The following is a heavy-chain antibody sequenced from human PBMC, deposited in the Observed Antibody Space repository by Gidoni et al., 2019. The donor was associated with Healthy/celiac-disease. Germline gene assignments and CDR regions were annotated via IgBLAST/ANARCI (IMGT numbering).Heavy chain of an antibody. CDR2: IYPGDSDT. V-gene: IGHV5-51*01. CDR1: GYRFTSYW. J-gene: IGHJ4*02. D-gene: IGHD6-13*01. CDR3: ARLQMGIAAAGEEFDY. Sequence: EVQLVQSGAEVKKPGESLKISCKGSGYRFTSYWIGWVRQMPGKGLEWMGIIYPGDSDTRYSPSFQGQVTISADKSISTAYLQWSSLKASDTAMYYCARLQMGIAAAGEEFDYWGQGTLVTVSS.